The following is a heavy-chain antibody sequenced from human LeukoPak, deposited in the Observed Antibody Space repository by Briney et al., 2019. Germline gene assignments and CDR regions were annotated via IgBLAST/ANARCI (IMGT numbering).Heavy chain of an antibody. CDR3: ARDDTIFGVALPDY. V-gene: IGHV1-2*02. CDR2: INPNSGGT. J-gene: IGHJ4*02. CDR1: GYTFTGDY. D-gene: IGHD3-3*01. Sequence: ASVKVSCKASGYTFTGDYMHWVRQAPGQGLECMGWINPNSGGTNYAQKFQGRVTMTRDTSISTAYMELSRLRSDDTAVYYCARDDTIFGVALPDYWGQGTLVTVSS.